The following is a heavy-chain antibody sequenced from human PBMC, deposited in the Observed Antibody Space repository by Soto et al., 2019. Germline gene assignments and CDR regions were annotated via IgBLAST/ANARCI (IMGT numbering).Heavy chain of an antibody. Sequence: GGSLRLSCASSGFTFSSYAMHLVRQAPGKGLEWVAVISYDGSNKYYADSVKGRFTISRDNSKNTLYLQMNSLRAEDTAVYYCARDRSWRGYSYGHDAFDIWGQGTMVTVSS. D-gene: IGHD5-18*01. J-gene: IGHJ3*02. CDR2: ISYDGSNK. CDR3: ARDRSWRGYSYGHDAFDI. V-gene: IGHV3-30-3*01. CDR1: GFTFSSYA.